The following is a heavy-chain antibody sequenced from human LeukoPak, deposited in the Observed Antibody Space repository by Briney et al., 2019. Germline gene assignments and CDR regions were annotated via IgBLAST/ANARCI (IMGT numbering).Heavy chain of an antibody. CDR3: ARRRKIVVTGPPPDYAFDT. Sequence: PSETLSLTCTVSGGSISSDSDYWGWIRQPPGKGLEWIGNIYYDGSTWYNPSLKSRVTISIDMSKNQVSLKLTSVSDADTAMYYCARRRKIVVTGPPPDYAFDTWGQGTIVTVSS. CDR2: IYYDGST. V-gene: IGHV4-39*01. D-gene: IGHD2-15*01. CDR1: GGSISSDSDY. J-gene: IGHJ3*02.